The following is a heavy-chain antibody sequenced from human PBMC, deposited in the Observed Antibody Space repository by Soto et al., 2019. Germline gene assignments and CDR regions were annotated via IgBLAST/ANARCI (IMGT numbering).Heavy chain of an antibody. Sequence: AVGSLRLSCAASGFTFSSYAMHWVRQAPGKGLEWVAVISYDGSNKYYADSVKGRFTISRDNSKNTLYLQMNSLRAEDTAVYYCAREGAAPMVRGAPYYYYGMDVWGQGTTVTVSS. CDR3: AREGAAPMVRGAPYYYYGMDV. V-gene: IGHV3-30-3*01. D-gene: IGHD3-10*01. CDR1: GFTFSSYA. CDR2: ISYDGSNK. J-gene: IGHJ6*02.